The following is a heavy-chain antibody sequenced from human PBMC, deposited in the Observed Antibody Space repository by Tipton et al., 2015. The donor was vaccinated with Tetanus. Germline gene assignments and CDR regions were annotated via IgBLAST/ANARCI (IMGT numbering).Heavy chain of an antibody. V-gene: IGHV4-61*08. D-gene: IGHD2-2*01. J-gene: IGHJ3*01. CDR1: GGFSSGDYY. Sequence: LRLSCTVSGGFSSGDYYWSWIRQHPGKGLEWIAYIFHSGSTNYSPSLKSRVAISMDTSKNQISLKLSSVTAADTAVYYCARRSYCSSSRCFDAFDLWGQGTMVTVSS. CDR2: IFHSGST. CDR3: ARRSYCSSSRCFDAFDL.